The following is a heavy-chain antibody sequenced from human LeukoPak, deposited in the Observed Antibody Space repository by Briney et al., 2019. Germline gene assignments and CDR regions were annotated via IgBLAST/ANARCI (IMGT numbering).Heavy chain of an antibody. CDR1: GYTFTSYD. CDR3: ARLFDYVWGSYRP. Sequence: ASVNVSCKASGYTFTSYDINWVRQATGQGLAWMGWMNPNSGKTGYAPKFQGRVTMTRNTSISTAYMELSSLRSEDTAVYYCARLFDYVWGSYRPWGQGTLVTVSS. D-gene: IGHD3-16*02. J-gene: IGHJ5*02. CDR2: MNPNSGKT. V-gene: IGHV1-8*01.